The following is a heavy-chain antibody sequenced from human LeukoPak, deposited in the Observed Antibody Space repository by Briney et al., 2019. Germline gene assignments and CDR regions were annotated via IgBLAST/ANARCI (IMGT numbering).Heavy chain of an antibody. V-gene: IGHV1-2*02. D-gene: IGHD2-8*01. J-gene: IGHJ4*02. CDR1: GYTFTGYY. Sequence: ASVKVSCKTSGYTFTGYYMHWVRQAPGQGLEWMGWINPNSGGTNYAQKFQGRVTMTRDTSISTAYMELRSLRSDDTAVYYCARGVMVYAVNFDYWGQGTLVTVSS. CDR2: INPNSGGT. CDR3: ARGVMVYAVNFDY.